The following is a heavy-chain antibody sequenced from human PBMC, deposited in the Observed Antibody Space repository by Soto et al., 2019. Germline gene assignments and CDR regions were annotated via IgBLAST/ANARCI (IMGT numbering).Heavy chain of an antibody. Sequence: SETLSLTCTVSGGSISSSSYYWGWIRQPPGKGLEWIGSIYYSGSTYYNPSLKSRVTISVDTSKNQFSLKLSSVTAADTAVYYCARLWPQFYIYWGQGTLVTVSS. J-gene: IGHJ4*02. V-gene: IGHV4-39*01. CDR3: ARLWPQFYIY. D-gene: IGHD2-21*01. CDR2: IYYSGST. CDR1: GGSISSSSYY.